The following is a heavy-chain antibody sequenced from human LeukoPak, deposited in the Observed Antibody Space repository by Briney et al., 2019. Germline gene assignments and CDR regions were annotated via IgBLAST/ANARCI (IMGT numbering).Heavy chain of an antibody. CDR1: GYTFTSYD. V-gene: IGHV1-8*01. CDR3: ARGVMVVAAFEFDY. CDR2: MNPNSGNT. D-gene: IGHD2-15*01. Sequence: ASVKVSCKAPGYTFTSYDINWVRQATGQGLEWMGWMNPNSGNTGYAQKFQGRVTMTRNTSTSTAYMELSSLRSEDTAVYYCARGVMVVAAFEFDYWGQGTLVTVSS. J-gene: IGHJ4*02.